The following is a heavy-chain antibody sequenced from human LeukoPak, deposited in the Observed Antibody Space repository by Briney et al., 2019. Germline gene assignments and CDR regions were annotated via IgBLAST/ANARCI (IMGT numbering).Heavy chain of an antibody. CDR2: INPNSGGT. Sequence: ASVKVFCKASGYTFTGYYMHWVRQAPGQGLEWMGWINPNSGGTNYAQKFQGRVTMTRDTSISTAYMELSRLRSDDTAVYYCARGLLWFGELSHDFDYWGQGTLVTVSS. CDR1: GYTFTGYY. D-gene: IGHD3-10*01. J-gene: IGHJ4*02. CDR3: ARGLLWFGELSHDFDY. V-gene: IGHV1-2*02.